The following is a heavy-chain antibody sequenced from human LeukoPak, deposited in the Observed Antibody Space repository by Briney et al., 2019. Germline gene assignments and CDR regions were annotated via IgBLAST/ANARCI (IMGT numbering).Heavy chain of an antibody. Sequence: NPGGSLRLSCAASGFTFSSYEMNWVRQAPGKGLEWVGRIKSKTDGGTTDYAAPVKGRFTISRDDSKNTLYLQMNSLKTEDTAVYYCTTDRLGELWAPPLDYWGQGTLVTVSS. J-gene: IGHJ4*02. CDR3: TTDRLGELWAPPLDY. V-gene: IGHV3-15*01. CDR1: GFTFSSYE. CDR2: IKSKTDGGTT. D-gene: IGHD3-10*01.